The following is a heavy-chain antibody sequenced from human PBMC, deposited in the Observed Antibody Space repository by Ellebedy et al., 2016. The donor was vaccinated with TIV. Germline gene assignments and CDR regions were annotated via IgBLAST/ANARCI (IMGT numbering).Heavy chain of an antibody. Sequence: MPSETLSLTRTVSGGSIRSYYWSWIRQSPGKGLNWIGYIYYTGSTNYNPSLKSRVTISVDTSKNQFSLKLSSVTAADTGVYYCARDLAAAGSCWFDPWGQGTLVTVSS. V-gene: IGHV4-59*12. CDR2: IYYTGST. CDR3: ARDLAAAGSCWFDP. J-gene: IGHJ5*02. CDR1: GGSIRSYY. D-gene: IGHD6-13*01.